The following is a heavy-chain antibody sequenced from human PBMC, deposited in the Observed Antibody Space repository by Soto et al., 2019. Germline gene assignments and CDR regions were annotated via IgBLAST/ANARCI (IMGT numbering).Heavy chain of an antibody. D-gene: IGHD6-13*01. V-gene: IGHV3-23*01. Sequence: EVQLLESGGGLVQPGGSLRLSCAASGFTFSNYAMNWVRQAPGKGLEWVSAISGSGDSTYYADSVKGRFIISRDNSKNTLYLQMNSLRAEDTAVYYCARRSSSWYFDYWGQGTLVTVSS. CDR2: ISGSGDST. CDR1: GFTFSNYA. CDR3: ARRSSSWYFDY. J-gene: IGHJ4*02.